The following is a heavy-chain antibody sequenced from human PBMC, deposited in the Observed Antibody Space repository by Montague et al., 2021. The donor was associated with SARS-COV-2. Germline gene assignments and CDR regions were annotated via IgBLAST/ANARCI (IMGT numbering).Heavy chain of an antibody. J-gene: IGHJ4*02. CDR1: GFTFSTYA. Sequence: SLRLSCAASGFTFSTYAIHWVRQAPGKGLEWVAIMSHDGNFEQYADSVKGRFTISRDSSKDTSHLQMNSLTAEDTAVYYCAVQPRDSSAWHPFDYWGQGTLVTVSS. CDR2: MSHDGNFE. D-gene: IGHD6-19*01. CDR3: AVQPRDSSAWHPFDY. V-gene: IGHV3-33*01.